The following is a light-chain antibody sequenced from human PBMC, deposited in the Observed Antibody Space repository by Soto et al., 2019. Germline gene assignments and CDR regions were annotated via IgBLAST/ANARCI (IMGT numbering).Light chain of an antibody. J-gene: IGKJ4*01. CDR3: QQYNNWPRS. Sequence: EIVMTQSPATLSVSPGERATLSCRASQSVSSNLAWYQQKPGQAPRLLIYGASTRVTGIPARFSGSGSGTEFTLTIGSLQSEDFAVYSCQQYNNWPRSFGGGTKVELK. V-gene: IGKV3-15*01. CDR1: QSVSSN. CDR2: GAS.